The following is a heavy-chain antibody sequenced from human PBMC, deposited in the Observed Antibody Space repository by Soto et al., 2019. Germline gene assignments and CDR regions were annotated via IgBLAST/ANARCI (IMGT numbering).Heavy chain of an antibody. D-gene: IGHD3-22*01. J-gene: IGHJ4*02. Sequence: GASVKVSCKVSGYTLTELSMHWVRQAPGKGLEWMGRFDPEDGETFYAQKFQGRVTMTEDTSTDTAYMELSSLRSEDTAVYYCATDRSKNDGSVYGLFDYWGQGTLVTVSS. CDR2: FDPEDGET. CDR3: ATDRSKNDGSVYGLFDY. CDR1: GYTLTELS. V-gene: IGHV1-24*01.